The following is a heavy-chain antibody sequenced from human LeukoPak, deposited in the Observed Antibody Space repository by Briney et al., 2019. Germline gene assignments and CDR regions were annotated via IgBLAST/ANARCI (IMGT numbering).Heavy chain of an antibody. D-gene: IGHD1-1*01. CDR1: GGSISSSNYY. V-gene: IGHV4-39*01. J-gene: IGHJ4*02. Sequence: SETLSLTCTVSGGSISSSNYYWGWIRQPPGKGLEWIGIIYYSGSTYYNPSLKSRVTISVDTSKNQFSLKLSSVTAADTALHFCASQVLRPATGIIDYWGQGTLVTVSS. CDR2: IYYSGST. CDR3: ASQVLRPATGIIDY.